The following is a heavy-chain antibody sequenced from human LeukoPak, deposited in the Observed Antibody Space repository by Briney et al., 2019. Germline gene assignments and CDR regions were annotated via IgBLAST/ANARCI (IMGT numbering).Heavy chain of an antibody. V-gene: IGHV3-48*04. CDR2: IDSSSRTT. J-gene: IGHJ4*02. CDR3: ARRVPSQVITDYFDY. Sequence: GGSLRLSCAASGFTFSTYSMNWVRQAPGKGLEWVSFIDSSSRTTFYADSVKGRFTISRDNAKNSLFLQMNSLRAEDTAVNYCARRVPSQVITDYFDYWGQGTLVTVSS. CDR1: GFTFSTYS. D-gene: IGHD3-16*01.